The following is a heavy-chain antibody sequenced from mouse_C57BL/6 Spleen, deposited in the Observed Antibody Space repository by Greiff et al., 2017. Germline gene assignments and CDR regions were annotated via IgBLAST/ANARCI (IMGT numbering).Heavy chain of an antibody. CDR2: IYPRDGST. D-gene: IGHD2-5*01. V-gene: IGHV1-78*01. Sequence: VKLVESDAELVKPGASVKISCKVSGYTFTDHTIHWMKQRPEQGLEWIGYIYPRDGSTKYNEKFKGKATLTADKSSSTAYMQLNSLTSEDSAVYFCATEVSNYLAWFAYWGQGTLVTVSA. J-gene: IGHJ3*01. CDR1: GYTFTDHT. CDR3: ATEVSNYLAWFAY.